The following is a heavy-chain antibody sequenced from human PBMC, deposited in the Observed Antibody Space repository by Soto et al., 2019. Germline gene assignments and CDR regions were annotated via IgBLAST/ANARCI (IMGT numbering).Heavy chain of an antibody. J-gene: IGHJ4*02. CDR2: IYYSGST. CDR3: ARISDSSGYPFDY. Sequence: SETLSLTCTVSGGSLSNYYWNWIRQPPGKGLEWIGYIYYSGSTNYRPSLKSRVTISKDTSKNQVVLTMTNMDPVDTATYYCARISDSSGYPFDYWGQGTLVTVSS. V-gene: IGHV4-59*01. CDR1: GGSLSNYY. D-gene: IGHD3-22*01.